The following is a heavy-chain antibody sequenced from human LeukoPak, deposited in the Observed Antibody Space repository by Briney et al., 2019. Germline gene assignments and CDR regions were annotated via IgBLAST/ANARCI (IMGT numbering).Heavy chain of an antibody. Sequence: AETLSLTCTVSDGSIISYYWGWSRQPPGKGLEWIGYIYYNGSTNYNPSLRSRVTISVDTSKNQFSLKLRSLTAADTAIYYCARVNGLEVRGVSLHYNYGTGVWGRGTTVTVS. CDR2: IYYNGST. CDR1: DGSIISYY. J-gene: IGHJ6*02. V-gene: IGHV4-59*01. D-gene: IGHD3-10*01. CDR3: ARVNGLEVRGVSLHYNYGTGV.